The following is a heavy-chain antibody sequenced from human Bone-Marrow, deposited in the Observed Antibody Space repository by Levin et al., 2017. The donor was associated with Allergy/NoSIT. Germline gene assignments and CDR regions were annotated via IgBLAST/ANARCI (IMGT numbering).Heavy chain of an antibody. V-gene: IGHV3-15*01. CDR1: GFTFSNAW. CDR3: TKYHYYGSGSYES. CDR2: IKSKTDGGTA. J-gene: IGHJ5*02. Sequence: PGGSLRLSCAASGFTFSNAWMSWVRQAPGKGLEWVGRIKSKTDGGTADYAAPVKGRFTISRDDSENTLYLHMNSLKTEDTALYYCTKYHYYGSGSYESWGQGTLVTVSS. D-gene: IGHD3-10*01.